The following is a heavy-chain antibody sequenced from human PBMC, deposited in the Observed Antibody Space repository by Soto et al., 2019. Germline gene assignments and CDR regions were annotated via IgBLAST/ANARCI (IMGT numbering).Heavy chain of an antibody. V-gene: IGHV3-23*01. Sequence: EVQLLESGGGLVQPGGSLRLSCAASGFTFSSYAMNWVRQAPGKGLEWVSGISGSGGSTYYADSVKGRFTISRDNSKNTLELQMNSLRAEDTAVYYCAKDRNYYDFDYWGQGTLVTVSS. J-gene: IGHJ4*02. CDR1: GFTFSSYA. CDR2: ISGSGGST. CDR3: AKDRNYYDFDY. D-gene: IGHD3-10*01.